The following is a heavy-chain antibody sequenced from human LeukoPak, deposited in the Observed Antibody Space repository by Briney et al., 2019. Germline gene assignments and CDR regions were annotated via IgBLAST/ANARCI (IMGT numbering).Heavy chain of an antibody. CDR1: GFTFSSYA. D-gene: IGHD3-9*01. Sequence: GGSLRLSCAASGFTFSSYAMTWVRQAPGKGLEWVSIISGSGGSTSSADSVKGRCPISRDNSKNTLYLQMNSLRAEDPALYYCAKPYSGTILTGWFDPWGQGTLVTVSS. CDR2: ISGSGGST. J-gene: IGHJ5*02. CDR3: AKPYSGTILTGWFDP. V-gene: IGHV3-23*01.